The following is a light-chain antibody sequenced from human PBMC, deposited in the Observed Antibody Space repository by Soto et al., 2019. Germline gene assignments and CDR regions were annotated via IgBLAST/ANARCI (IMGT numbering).Light chain of an antibody. J-gene: IGKJ2*01. V-gene: IGKV3-15*01. Sequence: EIVMTQSPATLSVSPGERATLSCRASQSISSELAWYQQKPGQPPRLLIYGASTRATGVPARFTGSGSGSDFTLTISGLQSEDFAVYYCQQGHNWPLTFGQATTLEI. CDR3: QQGHNWPLT. CDR1: QSISSE. CDR2: GAS.